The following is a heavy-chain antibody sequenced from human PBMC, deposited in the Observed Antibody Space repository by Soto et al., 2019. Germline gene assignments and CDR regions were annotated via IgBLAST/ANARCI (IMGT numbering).Heavy chain of an antibody. CDR2: FSLSGTT. D-gene: IGHD1-1*01. Sequence: QVQLQESGPGLMKPSETLSLTCTVSGASITGSSYWSWIRQPAGKGLEWIGRFSLSGTTNYNPSRRSRVTMSADVSKNQLSLRLTSVTAADTALYYCASGMTPPGAPAWYYFDSWGQGTLVTVSS. J-gene: IGHJ4*02. V-gene: IGHV4-4*07. CDR1: GASITGSSY. CDR3: ASGMTPPGAPAWYYFDS.